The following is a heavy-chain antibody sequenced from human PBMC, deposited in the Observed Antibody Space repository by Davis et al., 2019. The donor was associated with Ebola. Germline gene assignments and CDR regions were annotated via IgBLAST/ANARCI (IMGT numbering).Heavy chain of an antibody. CDR1: RYTFTAYY. J-gene: IGHJ4*02. CDR3: ARDPADY. Sequence: AASVQVSCNASRYTFTAYYMHWVRQAPGQGLEWMGRINPNSGGTNYAQKFQGRVTMTRDTSISTAYMELSRLRSDDTAVYYCARDPADYWGQGTLVTVSS. CDR2: INPNSGGT. V-gene: IGHV1-2*06.